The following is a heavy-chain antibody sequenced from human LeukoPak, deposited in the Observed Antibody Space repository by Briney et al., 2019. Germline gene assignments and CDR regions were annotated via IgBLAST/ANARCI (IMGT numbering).Heavy chain of an antibody. CDR1: GGTFSSYA. CDR2: IIPIFGTA. Sequence: GASVKVSCKASGGTFSSYAISWVRQAPGQGLEWMGGIIPIFGTANYAQKFQGRVTITADKSTRTAYMELSSLRSEDTAVYYCARDEGHSYGLPGPWFDPWGQGTLVTVSS. J-gene: IGHJ5*02. D-gene: IGHD5-18*01. V-gene: IGHV1-69*06. CDR3: ARDEGHSYGLPGPWFDP.